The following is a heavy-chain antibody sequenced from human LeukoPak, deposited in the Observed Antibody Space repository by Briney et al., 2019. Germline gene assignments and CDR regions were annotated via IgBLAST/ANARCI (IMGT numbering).Heavy chain of an antibody. D-gene: IGHD6-19*01. J-gene: IGHJ4*02. CDR1: GFTFSNYA. CDR3: VRNLAVAGTCFDS. CDR2: IKQDGSDR. Sequence: PGGSLRLSCAASGFTFSNYAMSWVRQVPGTGLEWVANIKQDGSDRNYVTSVRGRFTISRDNAESSLYLQMNSLRAEDTAVYYCVRNLAVAGTCFDSWGQGTLVTVSS. V-gene: IGHV3-7*03.